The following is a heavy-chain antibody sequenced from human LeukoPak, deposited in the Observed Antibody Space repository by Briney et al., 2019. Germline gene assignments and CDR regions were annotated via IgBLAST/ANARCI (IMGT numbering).Heavy chain of an antibody. Sequence: PGGSLRLSCAASGFTFDDYGMSWVRQAPGKGLEWVSAISGSGGSTYYADSVKGRFTISRDNSKNTLYLQMNSLRAEDTAVYYCAKGARSGYYFDYWGQGTLVTVSS. J-gene: IGHJ4*02. CDR3: AKGARSGYYFDY. CDR1: GFTFDDYG. V-gene: IGHV3-23*01. D-gene: IGHD3-22*01. CDR2: ISGSGGST.